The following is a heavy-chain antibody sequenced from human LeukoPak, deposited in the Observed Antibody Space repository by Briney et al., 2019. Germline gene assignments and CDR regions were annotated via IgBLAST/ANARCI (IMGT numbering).Heavy chain of an antibody. Sequence: GGSLRLSCAASGFTFSSFWMSWVRQAPGKGLEWVANIKQDGSEKRYVDSVKGRFTISRDNAKNSLYLQMNSLRAEDTAVYYCARELTIAVAGTGEVGYWGQGTLVTVSS. CDR1: GFTFSSFW. V-gene: IGHV3-7*01. CDR2: IKQDGSEK. D-gene: IGHD6-19*01. J-gene: IGHJ4*02. CDR3: ARELTIAVAGTGEVGY.